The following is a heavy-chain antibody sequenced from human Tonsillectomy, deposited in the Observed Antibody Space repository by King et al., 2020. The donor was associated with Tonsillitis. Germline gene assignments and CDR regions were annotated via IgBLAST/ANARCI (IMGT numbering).Heavy chain of an antibody. Sequence: VQLVESGGGLVQPGGSLRLSCAASGFTFSSYWMAWVRQAPGKGLEWVANMNQDGSEKYYVDSLKGRFTISRDNAKNSLFLQMNSLRAEDTAVYYCARDGVGSDYWGQGTLVTVSS. CDR1: GFTFSSYW. V-gene: IGHV3-7*01. D-gene: IGHD3-10*01. CDR3: ARDGVGSDY. J-gene: IGHJ4*02. CDR2: MNQDGSEK.